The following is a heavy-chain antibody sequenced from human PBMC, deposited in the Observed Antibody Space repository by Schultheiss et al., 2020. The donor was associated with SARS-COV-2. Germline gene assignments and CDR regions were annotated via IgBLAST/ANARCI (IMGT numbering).Heavy chain of an antibody. Sequence: GGSLRLSCAASGFTFSSYWMHWVRQAPGKGLVWVSRINSDGSSTSYADSVKGRFTISRDNAKNTLYLQMNSLRAEDTAVYYCARVVDPLYCTNGVCYTLDAFDIWGQGTMVTVSS. J-gene: IGHJ3*02. CDR3: ARVVDPLYCTNGVCYTLDAFDI. D-gene: IGHD2-8*01. CDR2: INSDGSST. CDR1: GFTFSSYW. V-gene: IGHV3-74*01.